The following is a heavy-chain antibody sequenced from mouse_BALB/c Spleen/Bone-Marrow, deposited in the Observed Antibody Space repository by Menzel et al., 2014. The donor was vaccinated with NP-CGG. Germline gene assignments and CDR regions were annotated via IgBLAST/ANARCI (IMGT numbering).Heavy chain of an antibody. Sequence: LVKTGASVKISCKASGYSFTGYYMHWVKQSHGKSLEWIGYISCYNGATSYNQKFKGKATFTVDTSSSTAXXQFNSLTSEDSAVYYCVKGVYGNPFAYWGQGTLVTVSA. CDR3: VKGVYGNPFAY. J-gene: IGHJ3*01. D-gene: IGHD2-1*01. CDR2: ISCYNGAT. CDR1: GYSFTGYY. V-gene: IGHV1S34*01.